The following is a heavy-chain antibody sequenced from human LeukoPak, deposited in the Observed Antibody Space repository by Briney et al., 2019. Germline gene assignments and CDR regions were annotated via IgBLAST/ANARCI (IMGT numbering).Heavy chain of an antibody. CDR2: IYYSGST. V-gene: IGHV4-39*01. CDR3: ARPASPIYGNSDY. D-gene: IGHD3-10*01. Sequence: SETLSLTCTVSGGSISSSSYYWGWIRQPPGKGLEWLGSIYYSGSTYYNPSLKSRVTISVDTSKNQFSLKLSSVTAADTAVYYCARPASPIYGNSDYWGQGTLVTVSS. J-gene: IGHJ4*02. CDR1: GGSISSSSYY.